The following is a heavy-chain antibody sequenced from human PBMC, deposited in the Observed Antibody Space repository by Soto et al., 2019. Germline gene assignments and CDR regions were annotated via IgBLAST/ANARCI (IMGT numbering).Heavy chain of an antibody. Sequence: QVQLVESGGGVVQPGRSLRLSCAASGFTFSSYAMHWVRQAPGKGLERVAVISYDGSNKYYADSVKGRFTISRDNSKNTLYLQMNSLRAEDTAVYYCARGGVYFDYWGQGTLVTVSS. J-gene: IGHJ4*02. V-gene: IGHV3-30-3*01. CDR2: ISYDGSNK. CDR3: ARGGVYFDY. CDR1: GFTFSSYA. D-gene: IGHD3-16*01.